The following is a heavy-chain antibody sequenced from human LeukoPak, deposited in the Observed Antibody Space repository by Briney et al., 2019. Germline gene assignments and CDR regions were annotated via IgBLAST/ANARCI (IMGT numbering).Heavy chain of an antibody. Sequence: GGSLRLSCAASGFTFSSYAMSWVRQAPGKGLEWVPAISGSGGSTYYADSVKGRFTISRDNSKNTLYLQMNSLRAEDTAIYYCAKEGYCSSTSCYLPFNFDYWGQGTLVTVSS. CDR3: AKEGYCSSTSCYLPFNFDY. J-gene: IGHJ4*02. V-gene: IGHV3-23*01. CDR1: GFTFSSYA. D-gene: IGHD2-2*01. CDR2: ISGSGGST.